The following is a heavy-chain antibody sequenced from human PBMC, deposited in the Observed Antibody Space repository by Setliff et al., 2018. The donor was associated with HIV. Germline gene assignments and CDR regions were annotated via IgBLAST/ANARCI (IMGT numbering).Heavy chain of an antibody. Sequence: SETLSLTCTVSGGSISSRDYYWGWIRQPPGKGLEWIGRMSYSGSAYYNPSLKRRVTISVDTSKSQFSRRLSSVTAADTAVYYCARQRDFDWLLQNYYYMDVWGKGATVTVSS. D-gene: IGHD3-9*01. CDR2: MSYSGSA. V-gene: IGHV4-39*01. CDR3: ARQRDFDWLLQNYYYMDV. CDR1: GGSISSRDYY. J-gene: IGHJ6*03.